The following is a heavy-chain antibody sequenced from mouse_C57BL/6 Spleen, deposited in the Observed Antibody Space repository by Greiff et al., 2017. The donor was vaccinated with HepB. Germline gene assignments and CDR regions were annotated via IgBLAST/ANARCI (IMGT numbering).Heavy chain of an antibody. J-gene: IGHJ4*01. CDR1: GYTFTDYY. V-gene: IGHV1-19*01. D-gene: IGHD1-1*01. CDR2: INPYNGGT. Sequence: VQLQQSGPVLVKPGASVKMSCKASGYTFTDYYMNWVKQSHGKSLEWIGVINPYNGGTSYNQKFKGKATLTVDKSSSTAYMELNSLTSEDSAVYYCARSKGVYYYGSSFGGYAMDYWGQGTSVTVSS. CDR3: ARSKGVYYYGSSFGGYAMDY.